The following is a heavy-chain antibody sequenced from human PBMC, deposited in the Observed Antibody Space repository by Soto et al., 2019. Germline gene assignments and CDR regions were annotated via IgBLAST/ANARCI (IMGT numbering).Heavy chain of an antibody. CDR2: ISSNGGST. J-gene: IGHJ4*02. Sequence: EVQLVESGGGLVQPGGSLRLSCAASGFTFSSYAMHWVRQAPGKGLEYVSAISSNGGSTYYANSVKGRFTISRDNSKNTLYIKMGSLRAEDMDVYYCARGPGYYFDYWGQGTLVTVSS. CDR3: ARGPGYYFDY. V-gene: IGHV3-64*01. CDR1: GFTFSSYA.